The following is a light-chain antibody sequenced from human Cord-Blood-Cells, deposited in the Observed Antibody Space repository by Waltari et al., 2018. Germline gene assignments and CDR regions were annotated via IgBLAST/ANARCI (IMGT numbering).Light chain of an antibody. CDR2: AAS. J-gene: IGKJ2*01. CDR3: QQSYSTPLYT. Sequence: DIQMTQSPSSLSASVGDRVTITCRASQSISSYLNWYQQNTGKSPKHLIYAASSLQSGVPSRCSGSGSGTDFTLTISSLQPEDFATYYCQQSYSTPLYTFGQGTKLEIK. V-gene: IGKV1-39*01. CDR1: QSISSY.